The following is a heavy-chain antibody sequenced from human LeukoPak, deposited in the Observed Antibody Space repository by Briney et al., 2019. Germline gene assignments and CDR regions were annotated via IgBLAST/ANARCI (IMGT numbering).Heavy chain of an antibody. CDR1: GYTFTSYG. D-gene: IGHD2-21*01. CDR3: AESGAYCGGDCYSGSFDY. Sequence: ASVKVSCKASGYTFTSYGISWVRQAPGQGLEWMGWISAYNGNTNYAQKLQGRVTMTTDTSTSTAYMELRSLRSDDTAVYYCAESGAYCGGDCYSGSFDYWGQGTLVTVSS. CDR2: ISAYNGNT. V-gene: IGHV1-18*01. J-gene: IGHJ4*02.